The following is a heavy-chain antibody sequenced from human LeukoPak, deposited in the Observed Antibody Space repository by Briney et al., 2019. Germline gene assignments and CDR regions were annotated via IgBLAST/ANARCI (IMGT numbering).Heavy chain of an antibody. Sequence: SETLSLTCTVSGGSISSSSYYWGWIRQPPGKGPEWIGSIYYSGSTYYNPSLKSRVTISVDTSKNQFSLKLSSVTAADTAVYYCARGDGGYNYSDYWGQGTLVTVSS. D-gene: IGHD5-24*01. CDR1: GGSISSSSYY. CDR3: ARGDGGYNYSDY. V-gene: IGHV4-39*01. CDR2: IYYSGST. J-gene: IGHJ4*02.